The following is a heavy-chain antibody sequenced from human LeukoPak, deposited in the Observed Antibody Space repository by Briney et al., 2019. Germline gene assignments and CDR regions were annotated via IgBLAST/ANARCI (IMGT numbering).Heavy chain of an antibody. CDR3: ARGIAVAGLFDY. Sequence: PLASVKVSCKASGYSFGSYYMHWVRQAPGQGLEWMGIINPSGGSTSYAQKFQGRVTMTRDTSTSTVYMELSSLRSEDTAVYHCARGIAVAGLFDYWGQGALVTVSS. V-gene: IGHV1-46*03. CDR1: GYSFGSYY. D-gene: IGHD6-19*01. CDR2: INPSGGST. J-gene: IGHJ4*02.